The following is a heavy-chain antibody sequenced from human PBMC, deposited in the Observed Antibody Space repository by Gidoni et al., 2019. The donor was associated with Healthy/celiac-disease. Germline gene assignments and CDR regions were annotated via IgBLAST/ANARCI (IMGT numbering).Heavy chain of an antibody. Sequence: QGQPVESGGGVVQPGRSRRLSWAASGFTFRSYGMHWVRQAPGKGLEWVAVIWYDGSNKYYADSVKGRFTISRDNSKNTLYLQMDSLRAEDTAVYYCARENYYGSGSYYKLFDYWGQGTLVTVSS. J-gene: IGHJ4*02. D-gene: IGHD3-10*01. V-gene: IGHV3-33*01. CDR3: ARENYYGSGSYYKLFDY. CDR2: IWYDGSNK. CDR1: GFTFRSYG.